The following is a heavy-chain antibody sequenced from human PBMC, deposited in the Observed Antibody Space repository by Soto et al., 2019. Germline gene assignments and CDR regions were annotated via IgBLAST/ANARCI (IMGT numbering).Heavy chain of an antibody. Sequence: PSETLSLTCTVPGGSISSGDYYWSWIRQPPGKGLEWIGYIYYSGSTYYNPSLKSRVTISVDTSKNQFSLKLSSVTAADTAVYYCARAVIAAAGNVGYFDYWGQGTLVTVSS. CDR3: ARAVIAAAGNVGYFDY. D-gene: IGHD6-13*01. V-gene: IGHV4-30-4*01. CDR1: GGSISSGDYY. J-gene: IGHJ4*02. CDR2: IYYSGST.